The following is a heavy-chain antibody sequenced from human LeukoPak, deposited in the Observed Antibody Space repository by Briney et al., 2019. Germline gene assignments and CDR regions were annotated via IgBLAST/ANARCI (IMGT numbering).Heavy chain of an antibody. J-gene: IGHJ4*02. V-gene: IGHV3-30*02. CDR1: GFTFITYG. CDR3: AREAFIAVGSFDY. CDR2: IRYDGSNK. Sequence: PGGSLRLSCAASGFTFITYGMHWVRQAPGKGLKWVAFIRYDGSNKYYADSVKGRFTISRDNSKNTLYLQMNSLRAEDTAVYYCAREAFIAVGSFDYWGQGTLVTVSS. D-gene: IGHD6-19*01.